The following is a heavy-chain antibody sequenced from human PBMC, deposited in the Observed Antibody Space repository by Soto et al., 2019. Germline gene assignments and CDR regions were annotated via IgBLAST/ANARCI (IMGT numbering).Heavy chain of an antibody. CDR3: ARCGGLIAAASSSFDL. CDR1: GYTFTSYG. CDR2: ISAYNGNT. D-gene: IGHD6-13*01. Sequence: QVQLVQSGAEVKKPGASVKVSCKASGYTFTSYGISWVRQAPGQGLEWMGWISAYNGNTNYAQKLQGRVTMTTDTYTSTAYMDLRSLSSADTAVYYCARCGGLIAAASSSFDLWGRGTLVTVS. V-gene: IGHV1-18*04. J-gene: IGHJ2*01.